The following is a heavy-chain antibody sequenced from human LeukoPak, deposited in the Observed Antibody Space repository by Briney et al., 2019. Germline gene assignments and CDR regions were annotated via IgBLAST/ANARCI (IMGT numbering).Heavy chain of an antibody. CDR2: ISGSGGST. Sequence: QPGGSLRLSCVVSGFTFSSYAMSWVRQAPGKGLEWVSAISGSGGSTYYADSVKGRFTISRDNSKNTLYLQMNSLRAEDTAVYYCAKYSSVPGFYFDYWGQGTLVTVSS. D-gene: IGHD2-15*01. CDR1: GFTFSSYA. J-gene: IGHJ4*02. CDR3: AKYSSVPGFYFDY. V-gene: IGHV3-23*01.